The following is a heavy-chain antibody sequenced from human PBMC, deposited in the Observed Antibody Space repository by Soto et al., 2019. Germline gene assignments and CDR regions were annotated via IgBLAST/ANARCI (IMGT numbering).Heavy chain of an antibody. V-gene: IGHV5-10-1*01. CDR1: GDSLTRYW. D-gene: IGHD3-3*01. CDR2: IDPSDSYT. J-gene: IGHJ6*02. Sequence: ESLTSSCTSSGDSLTRYWISWVRQMPGKGLEWMGRIDPSDSYTNYSPSFQGHVTISADKSISTAYLQWSSLKASDTAMYYCARHRRFLEDGMDVWGQGTTVTVSS. CDR3: ARHRRFLEDGMDV.